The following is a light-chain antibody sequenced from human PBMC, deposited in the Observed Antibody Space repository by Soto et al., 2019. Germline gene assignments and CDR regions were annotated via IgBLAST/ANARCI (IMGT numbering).Light chain of an antibody. J-gene: IGLJ1*01. Sequence: QSALTQPASVSGSPGQSITISCTGTSSDVGGYNYVSWYQQHPGKAPKLMIYEVSNRPSGVSNRFSGSKSGNTASLTISGLQAEAEADSYCSSYTSSSTLVFGTGTKLTVL. V-gene: IGLV2-14*01. CDR2: EVS. CDR3: SSYTSSSTLV. CDR1: SSDVGGYNY.